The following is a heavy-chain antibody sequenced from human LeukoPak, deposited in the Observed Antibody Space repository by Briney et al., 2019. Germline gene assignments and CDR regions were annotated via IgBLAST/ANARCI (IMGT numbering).Heavy chain of an antibody. V-gene: IGHV4-59*01. CDR2: IYYSGST. J-gene: IGHJ4*02. D-gene: IGHD6-13*01. CDR1: GGSISSYY. Sequence: PSETLSLTCTVSGGSISSYYWSRIRQPPGKGLEWIGYIYYSGSTNYNPSLKSRVTISVDTSKKQFSLKLNSVTAADTAVYYCARTGYSSSWYYFDYWGQGTLVTVSS. CDR3: ARTGYSSSWYYFDY.